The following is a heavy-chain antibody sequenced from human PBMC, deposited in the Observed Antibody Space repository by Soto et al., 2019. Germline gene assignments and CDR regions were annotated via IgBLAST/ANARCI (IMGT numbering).Heavy chain of an antibody. D-gene: IGHD3-16*01. CDR2: INTYNGNT. J-gene: IGHJ6*02. Sequence: QVQLVQSGAEVKNPGASVKVSCKASGYTFTRYGIGWARQAPGQGLEWMGRINTYNGNTNYAQNVHGRVTLTTDTSTSTAYMELRSLRSNDTAIYYCAMVDVYVTPSPQDVWGQGTTVIVSS. V-gene: IGHV1-18*01. CDR3: AMVDVYVTPSPQDV. CDR1: GYTFTRYG.